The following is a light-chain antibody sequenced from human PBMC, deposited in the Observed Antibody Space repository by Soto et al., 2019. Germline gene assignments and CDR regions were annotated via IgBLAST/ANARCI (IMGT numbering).Light chain of an antibody. CDR3: QQSFASLRT. V-gene: IGKV1-39*01. J-gene: IGKJ1*01. CDR1: QSIRTY. Sequence: DLQMTQSPSSLSASVGDRVTITCRASQSIRTYLNWFQQRPGKAPKLLIYAASTLQGGVPSRFSGSGSGTEFTLTISSRQAEDFATYSCQQSFASLRTFGQGTTVEI. CDR2: AAS.